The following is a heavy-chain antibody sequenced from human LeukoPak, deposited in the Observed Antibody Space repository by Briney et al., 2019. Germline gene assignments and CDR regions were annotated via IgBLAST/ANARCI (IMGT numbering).Heavy chain of an antibody. V-gene: IGHV3-43*02. CDR1: GFTFDDYA. J-gene: IGHJ4*02. CDR2: ISGDGGST. Sequence: PGGSLRLSCAASGFTFDDYAMHWVRQAPGKGLEWVSLISGDGGSTYYADSVKGRFTISRDNSKNTLYLQMNSLRAEDTAVYYCASTVTAYFDYWGQGTLVTVSS. CDR3: ASTVTAYFDY. D-gene: IGHD4-17*01.